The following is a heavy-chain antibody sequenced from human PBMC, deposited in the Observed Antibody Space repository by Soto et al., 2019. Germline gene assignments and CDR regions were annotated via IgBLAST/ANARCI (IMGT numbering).Heavy chain of an antibody. CDR3: ARDFRSRTGATSAFDI. V-gene: IGHV3-30*04. Sequence: GGSLRLSCAASGFTFSSYAMHWVRQAPGKGLEWVAVISYDGSNKYYADSVKGRFTISRDNSKNTLYLQMNSLRAEDTAVYYCARDFRSRTGATSAFDIWGQGTMVTVSS. CDR2: ISYDGSNK. D-gene: IGHD1-26*01. CDR1: GFTFSSYA. J-gene: IGHJ3*02.